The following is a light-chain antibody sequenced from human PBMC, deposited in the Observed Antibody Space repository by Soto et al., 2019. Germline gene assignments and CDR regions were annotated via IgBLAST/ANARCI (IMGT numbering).Light chain of an antibody. J-gene: IGKJ1*01. CDR2: GAS. V-gene: IGKV3-15*01. CDR1: QSGSSN. CDR3: RQYNAWPRT. Sequence: EIVMTQSPATLSVSPGERATLSCRASQSGSSNLAWYQQKPGQAPRLPIYGASTRATGIPARFSGSGSGTDFTLTIGSLQSEDFEVYYCRQYNAWPRTFGQGTKVEIK.